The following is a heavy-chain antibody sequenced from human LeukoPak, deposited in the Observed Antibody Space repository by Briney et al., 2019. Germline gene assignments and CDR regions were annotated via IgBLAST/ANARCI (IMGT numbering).Heavy chain of an antibody. CDR3: ARVVESHYYDYVWGSYRSGPFDY. CDR2: ASYDGASE. Sequence: GGSLRLSCAGSGFSLSDYSMHWVRQAPGEGLEWVAFASYDGASEDYADSVKGRFSVSRDDSRDTLYLQMNRLRSEDTAVYYCARVVESHYYDYVWGSYRSGPFDYWGQGTLVTVSS. V-gene: IGHV3-30-3*01. CDR1: GFSLSDYS. D-gene: IGHD3-16*02. J-gene: IGHJ4*02.